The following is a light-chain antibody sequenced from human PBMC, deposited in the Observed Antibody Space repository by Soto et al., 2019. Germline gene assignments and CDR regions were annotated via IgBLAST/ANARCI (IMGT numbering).Light chain of an antibody. Sequence: DIQITQSPSSLSASVGDRVTITCRASQAIDNHLAWYQQKPGKAPKLLIYAASTLQSGVPSRFTGSGSGTDFTLTISSLQPEDAAIYYCQKCKVAPFTFGGGTKVEIK. V-gene: IGKV1-27*01. CDR2: AAS. CDR3: QKCKVAPFT. J-gene: IGKJ4*01. CDR1: QAIDNH.